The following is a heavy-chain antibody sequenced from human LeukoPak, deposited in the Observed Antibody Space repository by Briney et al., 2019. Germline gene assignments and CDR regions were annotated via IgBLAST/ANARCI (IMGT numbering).Heavy chain of an antibody. J-gene: IGHJ6*04. Sequence: GGSLRLSCAASGFTFGTYGMHWVRQAPGKGLEWVAVISYDGSNKYYADSVKGRFTISRDNSKNTLYLQMNSLRAEDTAVYYCARALISSSWRTWATYYYYGMDVWGKGTTVTVSS. CDR1: GFTFGTYG. CDR2: ISYDGSNK. CDR3: ARALISSSWRTWATYYYYGMDV. V-gene: IGHV3-30*03. D-gene: IGHD6-13*01.